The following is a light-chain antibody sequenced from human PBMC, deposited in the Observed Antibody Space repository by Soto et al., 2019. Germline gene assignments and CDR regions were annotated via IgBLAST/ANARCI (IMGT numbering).Light chain of an antibody. CDR3: QQYNNWPPWT. V-gene: IGKV3-15*01. CDR1: QSVSSSY. CDR2: GAS. J-gene: IGKJ1*01. Sequence: EIVMTQSPATLSVSPGERATLSSRASQSVSSSYLAWYQQKPGQAPRLLIYGASTRATGIPARFSGSGSGTEFTLTISSLQSEDFAVYYCQQYNNWPPWTFGQGTKVDIK.